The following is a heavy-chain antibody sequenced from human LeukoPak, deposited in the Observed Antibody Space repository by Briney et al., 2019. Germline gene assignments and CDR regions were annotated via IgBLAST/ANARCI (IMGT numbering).Heavy chain of an antibody. CDR2: INHSGST. D-gene: IGHD3-22*01. CDR1: GGSISSSSYY. J-gene: IGHJ4*02. CDR3: AGASGYLVYYFDY. Sequence: PSETLSLTCTVSGGSISSSSYYWGWIRQPPGKGLEWIGEINHSGSTNYNPSLKSRVTISVDTSKNQFSLKLSSVTAADTAVYYCAGASGYLVYYFDYWGQGTLVTVSS. V-gene: IGHV4-39*07.